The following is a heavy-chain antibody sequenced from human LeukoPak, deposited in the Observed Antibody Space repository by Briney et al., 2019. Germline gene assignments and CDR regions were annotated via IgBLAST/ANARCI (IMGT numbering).Heavy chain of an antibody. Sequence: GGSLRLSCAASGFTFSTYSMNWVRQAPGKGLEWVSDIDSGSNNIHYADSVKGRFTISRDNARNSLYLQMNSLRAEDTAVYYCARDNYDSSGPYYFDYWGQGTLVTVSS. CDR2: IDSGSNNI. J-gene: IGHJ4*02. CDR1: GFTFSTYS. V-gene: IGHV3-48*04. D-gene: IGHD3-22*01. CDR3: ARDNYDSSGPYYFDY.